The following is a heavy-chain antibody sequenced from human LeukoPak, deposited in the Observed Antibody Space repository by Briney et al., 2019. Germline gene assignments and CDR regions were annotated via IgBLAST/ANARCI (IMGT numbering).Heavy chain of an antibody. V-gene: IGHV3-48*04. Sequence: GGSLRLSCAASGFTFSSYSMNWVRQAPGKGLEWVSYISSSSSTIYYADSVKGRFTISRDNAKNSLYLQMNSPRAEDTAVYYCARDGANYDILTGYFHWGQGTLVTVSS. CDR3: ARDGANYDILTGYFH. CDR2: ISSSSSTI. CDR1: GFTFSSYS. D-gene: IGHD3-9*01. J-gene: IGHJ4*02.